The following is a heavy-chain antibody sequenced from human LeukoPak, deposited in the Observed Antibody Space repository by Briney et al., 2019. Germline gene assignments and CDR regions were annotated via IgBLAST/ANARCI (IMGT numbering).Heavy chain of an antibody. CDR1: GYTFTGYY. CDR3: AREVISSSSHGVWFDP. D-gene: IGHD2-2*01. CDR2: INPNTGGT. Sequence: WASVKVSCKASGYTFTGYYIHWVRQAPGQGLEWMGWINPNTGGTNYAQKFQGRVTMTRDTSISTAYMEMSRLRSDDTAVYYCAREVISSSSHGVWFDPWGQGTLVTVSS. V-gene: IGHV1-2*02. J-gene: IGHJ5*02.